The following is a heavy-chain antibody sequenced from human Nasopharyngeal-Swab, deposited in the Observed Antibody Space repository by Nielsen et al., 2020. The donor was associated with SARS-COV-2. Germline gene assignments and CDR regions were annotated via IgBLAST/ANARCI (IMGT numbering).Heavy chain of an antibody. J-gene: IGHJ5*02. Sequence: SETLSLTCTVSGVSITSQYWSWIRQPPGKGLEWIGYISHNSGTSYNPSLKSRVTMFMDTSKNQFSLRLTSVTAADTAVSYCAKEGATGWFDPCGQGTLVTVSS. V-gene: IGHV4-59*11. CDR3: AKEGATGWFDP. CDR1: GVSITSQY. CDR2: ISHNSGT.